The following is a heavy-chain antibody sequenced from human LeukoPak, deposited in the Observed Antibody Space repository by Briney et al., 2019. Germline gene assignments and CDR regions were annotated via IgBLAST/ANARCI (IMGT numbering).Heavy chain of an antibody. J-gene: IGHJ4*02. CDR1: GFTFDDYA. CDR3: AKEVAVGGYFDY. V-gene: IGHV3-9*01. CDR2: ISWNSGSI. D-gene: IGHD6-19*01. Sequence: PGRPLRPSCAASGFTFDDYAMHWVRQAPGKGLEWVSGISWNSGSIRYADSVKGRYTISRDNAKISLYLQMNSLRAEDTALYYCAKEVAVGGYFDYWGQGTLVTVSS.